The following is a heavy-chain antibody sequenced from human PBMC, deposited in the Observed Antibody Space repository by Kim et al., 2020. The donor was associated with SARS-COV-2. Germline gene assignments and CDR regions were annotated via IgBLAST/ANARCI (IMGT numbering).Heavy chain of an antibody. Sequence: GGSLRLSCAASGFTFSSYSMNWVRQAPGKGLEWVSSISSSNYIYYADSVKGRFTISRDNAKNSLYLQMNSLRAEDTAVYYCARESGQQLVLWFDPWGQGT. CDR1: GFTFSSYS. D-gene: IGHD6-13*01. V-gene: IGHV3-21*01. CDR2: ISSSNYI. J-gene: IGHJ5*02. CDR3: ARESGQQLVLWFDP.